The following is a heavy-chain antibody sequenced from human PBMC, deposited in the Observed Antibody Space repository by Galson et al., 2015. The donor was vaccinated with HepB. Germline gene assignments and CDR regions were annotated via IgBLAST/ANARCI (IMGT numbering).Heavy chain of an antibody. J-gene: IGHJ4*02. CDR2: ITSSSYI. D-gene: IGHD3-22*01. V-gene: IGHV3-21*05. CDR1: GFTFSTAG. Sequence: SLRLSCAVSGFTFSTAGMNWVRQAPGKGLEWISYITSSSYIYYADSVKGRFTISRDNAKNSLYLQMYSLRAEDTAVYYCARDLKHYDEEPDYWGQGTLVTVSS. CDR3: ARDLKHYDEEPDY.